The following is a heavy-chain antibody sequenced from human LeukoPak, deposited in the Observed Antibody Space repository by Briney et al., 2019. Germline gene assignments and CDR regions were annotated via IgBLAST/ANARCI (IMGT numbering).Heavy chain of an antibody. V-gene: IGHV1-18*01. CDR1: GYTFNSYG. D-gene: IGHD2-2*01. CDR2: ISGYNGNT. Sequence: ASVKVSCKASGYTFNSYGISWMRQAPGQGLEWMGWISGYNGNTNYGQKLQGRVTMTRDTSTSTAYMEVRSLRPDDTAVYYCARVRDYCTSTSCPTAYYGMDVWGQGTTVTVSS. CDR3: ARVRDYCTSTSCPTAYYGMDV. J-gene: IGHJ6*01.